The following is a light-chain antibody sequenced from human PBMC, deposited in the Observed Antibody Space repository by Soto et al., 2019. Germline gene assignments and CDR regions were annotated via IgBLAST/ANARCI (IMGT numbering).Light chain of an antibody. J-gene: IGKJ5*01. V-gene: IGKV3-15*01. CDR1: QSVNRN. CDR2: RAS. Sequence: EIVMTQSPATLSVSPGERATLSCRASQSVNRNLAWYQQRPGQAPRLLVYRASTTAPGIPARFSGSGSATDFTLTISRLEPEDFALYYCQHYGRSPITFGQGTRLEIK. CDR3: QHYGRSPIT.